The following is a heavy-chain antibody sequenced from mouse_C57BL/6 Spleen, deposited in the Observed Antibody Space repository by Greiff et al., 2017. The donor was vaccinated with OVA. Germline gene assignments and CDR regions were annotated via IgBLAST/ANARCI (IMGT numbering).Heavy chain of an antibody. V-gene: IGHV1-80*01. CDR2: IYPGDGDT. CDR3: ARSFYDGYPWFAY. D-gene: IGHD2-3*01. J-gene: IGHJ3*01. CDR1: GYAFSSYW. Sequence: QVQLQQSGAELVKPGASVKISCKASGYAFSSYWMNWVKQRPGKGLEWIGQIYPGDGDTNYNGKFKGKATLTADKSSSTAYMQLSSLTSEDSAVYFCARSFYDGYPWFAYWGQGTLVTVSA.